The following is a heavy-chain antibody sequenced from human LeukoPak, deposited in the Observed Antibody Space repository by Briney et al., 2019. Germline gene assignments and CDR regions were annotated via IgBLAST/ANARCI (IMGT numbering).Heavy chain of an antibody. V-gene: IGHV4-28*01. CDR2: IYHSGST. J-gene: IGHJ4*02. Sequence: SDTLSLTCAVSGSSISNNALWGWIRQPPGKGLEWIGYIYHSGSTYYNPSLKSRVTMSADTSKNHFSLKLSSVTAVDSAVYYCASLGGSGYDYVDYWGQGTLVIVSS. D-gene: IGHD5-12*01. CDR1: GSSISNNAL. CDR3: ASLGGSGYDYVDY.